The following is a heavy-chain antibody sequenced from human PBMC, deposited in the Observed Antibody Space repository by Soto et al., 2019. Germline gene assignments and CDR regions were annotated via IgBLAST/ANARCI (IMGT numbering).Heavy chain of an antibody. V-gene: IGHV4-59*12. D-gene: IGHD5-18*01. Sequence: TSETLSLTCTVSGGSISSYYWSWIRQPPGKGLEWIGYIYYSGSTNYNPSLKSRVTISVDMSKNQFSLKLSSVTAADTAVYYCAKVFSAMVTNAFDIWGQGTMVTVSS. J-gene: IGHJ3*02. CDR3: AKVFSAMVTNAFDI. CDR1: GGSISSYY. CDR2: IYYSGST.